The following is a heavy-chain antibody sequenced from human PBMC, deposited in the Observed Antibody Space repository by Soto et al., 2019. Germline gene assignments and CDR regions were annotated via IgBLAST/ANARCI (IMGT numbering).Heavy chain of an antibody. Sequence: PGGSLRLSCAASGFTFSSYAMSWVRQAPGKGLEWVSAISGSGGSTYYADSVKGRFTISRDNSKNTLYLQMNSLRAEGTAVYYCAKDRVSTVVVITVWGAFDIWGQGTMVTVSS. CDR3: AKDRVSTVVVITVWGAFDI. V-gene: IGHV3-23*01. D-gene: IGHD3-22*01. J-gene: IGHJ3*02. CDR1: GFTFSSYA. CDR2: ISGSGGST.